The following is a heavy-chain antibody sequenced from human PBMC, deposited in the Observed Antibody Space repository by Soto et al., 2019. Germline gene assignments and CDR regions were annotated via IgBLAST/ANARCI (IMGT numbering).Heavy chain of an antibody. D-gene: IGHD2-15*01. J-gene: IGHJ6*02. V-gene: IGHV4-39*01. CDR1: GYSVSSSDYY. Sequence: SETLSLTCMVSGYSVSSSDYYWAWIRQPPGKGLEWIGSMFYSGLTYYNPSLKSRVTLSVDTSKNQFSVRLNSVTAADTAVYYCAPLSVSLSGPYGIHVWGQGTTVTVSS. CDR3: APLSVSLSGPYGIHV. CDR2: MFYSGLT.